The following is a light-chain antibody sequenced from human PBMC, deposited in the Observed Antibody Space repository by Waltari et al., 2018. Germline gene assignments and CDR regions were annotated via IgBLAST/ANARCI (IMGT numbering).Light chain of an antibody. J-gene: IGLJ2*01. CDR3: QSYDSSLSTSV. Sequence: QSGLTQPPSVSGAPGQRVTISCTGSSSNIGAGYDVHWYQLLPGTAPKLLIYGNSNRPSGVPDRFSGSKSGTSASLASTGLQAEDEADYYCQSYDSSLSTSVFGGGTKLTVL. CDR1: SSNIGAGYD. V-gene: IGLV1-40*01. CDR2: GNS.